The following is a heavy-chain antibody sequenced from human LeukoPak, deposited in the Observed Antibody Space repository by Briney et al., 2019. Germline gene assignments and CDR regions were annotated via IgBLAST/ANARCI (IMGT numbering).Heavy chain of an antibody. J-gene: IGHJ4*01. CDR1: GGSISTTGYY. Sequence: SETLSLTCTVSGGSISTTGYYWAWIRQPPGKGLEWIASIYYSGSTYCNSSLKSRVTISVDTSRNQFSLKLSSVTAADTALYYCASDKGYSNNYFDYWGQGTLVTVSS. V-gene: IGHV4-39*01. CDR3: ASDKGYSNNYFDY. D-gene: IGHD6-13*01. CDR2: IYYSGST.